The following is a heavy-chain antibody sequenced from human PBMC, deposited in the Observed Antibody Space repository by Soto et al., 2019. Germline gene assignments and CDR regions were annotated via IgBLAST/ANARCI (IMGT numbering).Heavy chain of an antibody. D-gene: IGHD2-21*02. Sequence: PSETLSLTCSVFGSITSFYWSWIRQPPGKGLEWIGEINHSGSTNYNPSLKSRVTISVDTSKNQFSLKLSSVTAADTAVYYCARRSVVTPEINYFDYWGQGTLVTVSS. CDR2: INHSGST. CDR1: GSITSFY. V-gene: IGHV4-34*01. J-gene: IGHJ4*02. CDR3: ARRSVVTPEINYFDY.